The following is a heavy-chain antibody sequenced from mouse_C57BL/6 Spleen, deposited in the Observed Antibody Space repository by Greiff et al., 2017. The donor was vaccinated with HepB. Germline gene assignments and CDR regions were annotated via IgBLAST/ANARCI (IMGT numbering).Heavy chain of an antibody. CDR1: GYTFTEYT. Sequence: QVQLQQSGAELVKPGASVKLSCKASGYTFTEYTIHWVKQRSGQGLEWIGWFYPGSGSIKYNEKFKDKATLTADKSSSTVYMELSRLTSEDSAVYFCARHYYYGSSYGGCFDYWGQGTTLTVSS. CDR3: ARHYYYGSSYGGCFDY. D-gene: IGHD1-1*01. J-gene: IGHJ2*01. CDR2: FYPGSGSI. V-gene: IGHV1-62-2*01.